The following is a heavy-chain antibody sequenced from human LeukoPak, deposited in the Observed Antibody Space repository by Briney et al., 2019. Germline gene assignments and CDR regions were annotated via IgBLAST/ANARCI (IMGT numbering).Heavy chain of an antibody. CDR1: GFTFSSYS. CDR3: AREIVLMVYGLDY. D-gene: IGHD2-8*01. V-gene: IGHV3-21*01. CDR2: ISSSSSYI. Sequence: GGSLRLSCAASGFTFSSYSMNWVRQAPGKGLEWVSPISSSSSYIYYADSVKGRFTISRDNAKNSLYLQMNSLRAEDTAVYYCAREIVLMVYGLDYWGQGTLVTVSS. J-gene: IGHJ4*02.